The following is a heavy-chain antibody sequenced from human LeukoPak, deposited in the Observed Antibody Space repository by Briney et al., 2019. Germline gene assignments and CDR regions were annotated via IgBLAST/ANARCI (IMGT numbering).Heavy chain of an antibody. Sequence: ASVKVSCKASGYTFTNYAMQWVPQAPGQRLEWMGWINAGNGNTKYSQKLQGRVTITRDTSASIAYMKLSSLRSEDTAVYYCARDRGVTMVRGVIDSFDYWGQGTLVTVSS. CDR2: INAGNGNT. CDR1: GYTFTNYA. D-gene: IGHD3-10*01. J-gene: IGHJ4*02. CDR3: ARDRGVTMVRGVIDSFDY. V-gene: IGHV1-3*01.